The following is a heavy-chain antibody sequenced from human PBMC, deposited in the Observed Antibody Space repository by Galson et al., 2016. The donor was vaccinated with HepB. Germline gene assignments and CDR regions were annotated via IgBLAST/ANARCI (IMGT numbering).Heavy chain of an antibody. CDR1: GFTFNRFA. CDR2: ISSSGGST. J-gene: IGHJ4*02. Sequence: SLRLSCAASGFTFNRFALNWVRQAPGKGLEWVSVISSSGGSTNYADSVKGRFTISRDNSRSTVYLQMSSLRAEDTAIYYCARDSHPVAAMYFDHWGQGTLVSVSS. D-gene: IGHD2-2*01. V-gene: IGHV3-23*01. CDR3: ARDSHPVAAMYFDH.